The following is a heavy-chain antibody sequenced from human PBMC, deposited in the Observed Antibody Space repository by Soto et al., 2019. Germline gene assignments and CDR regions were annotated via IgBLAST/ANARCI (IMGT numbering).Heavy chain of an antibody. Sequence: ASVKVSCKASGYTFTRYTMNWVRQAPGQRLEWMGWINPDNGNTKSSQKFQDRVIITRDTSASTAYMDLSSLRSEDTAVYYCAKDRVSEHNNGWPQGSWGQGTQVTVSS. J-gene: IGHJ4*02. V-gene: IGHV1-3*01. CDR2: INPDNGNT. D-gene: IGHD6-19*01. CDR3: AKDRVSEHNNGWPQGS. CDR1: GYTFTRYT.